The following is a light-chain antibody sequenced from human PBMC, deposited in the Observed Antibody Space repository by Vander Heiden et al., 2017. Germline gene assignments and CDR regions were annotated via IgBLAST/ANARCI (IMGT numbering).Light chain of an antibody. J-gene: IGKJ2*02. V-gene: IGKV1-39*01. CDR3: QQSYYTPPWT. Sequence: DIQLTQSPSSLSASVGDRVTITCQASQNIITYFNGYQQKPGKASKLLIYTGSTLQRGVPSRFAGSGSGTDFTLTISSLQPEDIATYYCQQSYYTPPWTFGQGTKVEIK. CDR1: QNIITY. CDR2: TGS.